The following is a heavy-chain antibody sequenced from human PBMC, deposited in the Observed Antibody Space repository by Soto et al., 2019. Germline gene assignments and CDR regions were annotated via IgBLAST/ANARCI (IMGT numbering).Heavy chain of an antibody. Sequence: ASVKVSCKASGGTFDTYAVSWVRQAPGQGLEWMGGIIPMFGTPYYAQRFQGRVTISADESAGTAYMELSSLRSDDTAVYYCARDRDFGNYFDSAYWGQGTLVTVSS. CDR3: ARDRDFGNYFDSAY. CDR2: IIPMFGTP. V-gene: IGHV1-69*13. J-gene: IGHJ4*02. D-gene: IGHD3-22*01. CDR1: GGTFDTYA.